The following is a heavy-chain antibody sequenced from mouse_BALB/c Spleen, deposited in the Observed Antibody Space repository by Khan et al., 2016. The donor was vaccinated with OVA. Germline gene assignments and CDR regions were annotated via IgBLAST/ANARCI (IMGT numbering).Heavy chain of an antibody. J-gene: IGHJ4*01. CDR2: INTYTGEP. CDR1: GYTFTNYG. CDR3: ARTSYFSYPLDD. Sequence: QIQLVQSGPELKKPGETVKISCKASGYTFTNYGMNWVKQSPGKALKWMGWINTYTGEPTYADDFKGRFAFSLETSATTAYLQINNLINEDTATYFCARTSYFSYPLDDWGQGTTVTVSS. D-gene: IGHD2-10*01. V-gene: IGHV9-3-1*01.